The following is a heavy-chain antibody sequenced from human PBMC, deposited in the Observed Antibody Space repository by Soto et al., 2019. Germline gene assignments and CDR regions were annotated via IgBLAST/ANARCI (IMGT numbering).Heavy chain of an antibody. CDR2: IIPIFGTA. J-gene: IGHJ6*02. D-gene: IGHD3-10*01. CDR1: GGTFSSYA. Sequence: SVKVSCKASGGTFSSYAISWVRQAPGQGLEWMGGIIPIFGTANYAQKFQGRVTITADKSTSTAYMELSSLRSEDTAVYYCARGFGELFGYYYYGMDVWGQGTTVTVSS. CDR3: ARGFGELFGYYYYGMDV. V-gene: IGHV1-69*06.